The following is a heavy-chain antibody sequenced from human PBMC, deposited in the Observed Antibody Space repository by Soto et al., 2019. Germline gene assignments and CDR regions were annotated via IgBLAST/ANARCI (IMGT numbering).Heavy chain of an antibody. CDR3: ARSVEGHFDY. J-gene: IGHJ4*02. Sequence: EVQLVESGGDLVQRGGSLRLSCVDSEFTFSVYSMNWVRQAPGKGVVWFAYITSDMRTIKYADSVKGRFTISRDNAKNFAYLQMNNLRDEDTAVYYCARSVEGHFDYWGKGTVVAVSS. CDR2: ITSDMRTI. D-gene: IGHD6-19*01. CDR1: EFTFSVYS. V-gene: IGHV3-48*02.